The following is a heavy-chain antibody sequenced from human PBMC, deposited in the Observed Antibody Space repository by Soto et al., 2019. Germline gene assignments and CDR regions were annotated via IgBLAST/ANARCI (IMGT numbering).Heavy chain of an antibody. V-gene: IGHV4-31*03. D-gene: IGHD4-17*01. CDR3: ARSSDDYGDSQNYYMDV. J-gene: IGHJ6*03. CDR2: IYYSGST. Sequence: SETLSITCTVSGGSISSGGYYCSWIRQHPGKGLEWIGYIYYSGSTYYNPSLKSRVTISVDTSKNQFSLKLSSVTAADTAVYYCARSSDDYGDSQNYYMDVWGKGTTVTVSS. CDR1: GGSISSGGYY.